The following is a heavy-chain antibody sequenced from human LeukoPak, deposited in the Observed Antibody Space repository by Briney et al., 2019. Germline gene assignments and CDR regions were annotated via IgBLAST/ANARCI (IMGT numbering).Heavy chain of an antibody. CDR1: GFTFSNSA. CDR2: FSGSGGST. CDR3: AKARFSSVYYGVDY. J-gene: IGHJ4*02. Sequence: GGSLRLSCAASGFTFSNSAMSWVRQAPGKGLEWVSSFSGSGGSTYYADSVKGRFTISRDNSKNTLYLQMNSLRAEDTAVYYCAKARFSSVYYGVDYWGQGTLVTVSS. V-gene: IGHV3-23*01. D-gene: IGHD3-22*01.